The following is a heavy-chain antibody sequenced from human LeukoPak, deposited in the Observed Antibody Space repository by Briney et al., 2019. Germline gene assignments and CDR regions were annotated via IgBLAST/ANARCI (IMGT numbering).Heavy chain of an antibody. V-gene: IGHV3-33*01. CDR1: GFTFSSYG. CDR3: ARDQTRRLRFLEWLLGAYGMDV. D-gene: IGHD3-3*01. CDR2: IWYDGSNK. Sequence: GRSLRLSCAASGFTFSSYGMHWVRQAPGKGLEWVAVIWYDGSNKYYADSVKGRFTISRDSSKNTLYLQMNSLRAEDTAVYYCARDQTRRLRFLEWLLGAYGMDVWGQGTTVTVSS. J-gene: IGHJ6*02.